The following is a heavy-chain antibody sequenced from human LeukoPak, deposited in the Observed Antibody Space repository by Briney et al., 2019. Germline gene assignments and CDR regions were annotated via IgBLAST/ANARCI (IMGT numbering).Heavy chain of an antibody. CDR3: ARDSRNFLVNFGVVIPFDY. D-gene: IGHD3-3*01. CDR1: GGTFSSYA. V-gene: IGHV1-69*13. J-gene: IGHJ4*02. Sequence: SVKVSCKASGGTFSSYAISWVRQAPGQGLEWMGGIIPIFGTANYAQKFQGRVTITADESTSTAYMELSSLRSEDTAVYYCARDSRNFLVNFGVVIPFDYWGQGTLVTVSS. CDR2: IIPIFGTA.